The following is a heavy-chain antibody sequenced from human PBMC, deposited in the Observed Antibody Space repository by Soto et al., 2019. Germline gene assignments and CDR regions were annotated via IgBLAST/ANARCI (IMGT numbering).Heavy chain of an antibody. D-gene: IGHD4-17*01. V-gene: IGHV3-30-3*01. J-gene: IGHJ4*02. CDR3: ARVFGGTVTTFDH. CDR1: GFTFSSYA. Sequence: QVQLVESGGGVVQPGRSLRLSCAASGFTFSSYAMHWVRQAPGKGLEWVAVISYDGSNKYYADSVKGRFTISRDNSKNTLYLQMNSLRAEDTAVYYCARVFGGTVTTFDHWGQGTLVTVSS. CDR2: ISYDGSNK.